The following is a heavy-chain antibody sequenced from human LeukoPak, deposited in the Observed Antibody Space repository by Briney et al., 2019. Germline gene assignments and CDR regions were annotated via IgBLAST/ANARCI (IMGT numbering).Heavy chain of an antibody. D-gene: IGHD5-18*01. J-gene: IGHJ6*02. CDR3: TRGPIQLWLHNGMDV. CDR2: ISGSGGST. Sequence: PGGSLRLSCAASGFTFSNYAMSWVRQAPGKGLEWVSAISGSGGSTYYADSVKGRFTISRDNSKNTLYLQMNSLKTEDTAVYYCTRGPIQLWLHNGMDVWGQGTTVIVSS. V-gene: IGHV3-23*01. CDR1: GFTFSNYA.